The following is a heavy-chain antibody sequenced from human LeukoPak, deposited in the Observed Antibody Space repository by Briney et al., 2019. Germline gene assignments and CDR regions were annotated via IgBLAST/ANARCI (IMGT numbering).Heavy chain of an antibody. D-gene: IGHD6-13*01. CDR3: ARARQLAYNWFDP. V-gene: IGHV1-2*02. J-gene: IGHJ5*02. Sequence: ASVKVSCKASGYIFSGYYMHWVRQAPGQGLEWMGWINPNSGGTNYAQKFQGRVTMTRDTSISTAYMELSRLRSDDTAVYYCARARQLAYNWFDPWGQGTLVTVSS. CDR2: INPNSGGT. CDR1: GYIFSGYY.